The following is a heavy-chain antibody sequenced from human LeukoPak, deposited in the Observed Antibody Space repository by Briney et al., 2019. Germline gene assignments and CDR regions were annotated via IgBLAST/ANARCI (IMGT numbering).Heavy chain of an antibody. J-gene: IGHJ3*02. D-gene: IGHD6-13*01. V-gene: IGHV2-5*02. Sequence: SGPTLVNPTQTVTLTCAFSGFSLSTSGVGVGWIRQPPGKALEWLALVYWDDDKRYSPSLKSRLTITKDTSKNQVVLRMTNMDPADTATYYCAHRGMAYDAFDIWGQGTMVTVSS. CDR1: GFSLSTSGVG. CDR2: VYWDDDK. CDR3: AHRGMAYDAFDI.